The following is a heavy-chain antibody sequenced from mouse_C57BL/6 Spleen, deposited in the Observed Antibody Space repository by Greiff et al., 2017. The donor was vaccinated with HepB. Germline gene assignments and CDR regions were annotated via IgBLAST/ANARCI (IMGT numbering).Heavy chain of an antibody. V-gene: IGHV1-18*01. CDR2: IYPDNGGT. Sequence: VQLQQPGPELVKPGASVKISCKASGYTFTDYKMAWVKQSPGQGLEWIGDIYPDNGGTIYNQKFKGKATLTVDTSSSTAYMQLSSLTSEDTAVYYCSRGNENDREPLAVDYWGQGTSVTVSS. CDR1: GYTFTDYK. J-gene: IGHJ4*01. D-gene: IGHD6-1*02. CDR3: SRGNENDREPLAVDY.